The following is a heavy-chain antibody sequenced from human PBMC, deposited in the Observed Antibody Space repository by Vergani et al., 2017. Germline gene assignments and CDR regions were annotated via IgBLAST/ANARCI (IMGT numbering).Heavy chain of an antibody. CDR2: INHSGST. J-gene: IGHJ6*02. CDR3: ARDSVTTGQYGMDV. V-gene: IGHV4-34*01. Sequence: QVQLQQWGAGLLKPSETLSLTCAVYGGSFSGYYWSWIRQPPGKGLEWIGEINHSGSTNYNPSLKSRVTISVDTSKNQFSLKLSSVTAADTAVYYCARDSVTTGQYGMDVWGQGTTVTVSS. CDR1: GGSFSGYY. D-gene: IGHD1-1*01.